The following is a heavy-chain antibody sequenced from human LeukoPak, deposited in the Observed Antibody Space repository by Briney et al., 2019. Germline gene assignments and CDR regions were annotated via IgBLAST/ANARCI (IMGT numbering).Heavy chain of an antibody. CDR2: ISWNSGSI. CDR1: GFTFDDYA. CDR3: AKGDPYGSGSSKVYGMDV. D-gene: IGHD3-10*01. Sequence: GGSLRLSCAASGFTFDDYAMHWVRQAPGKGLEWVSGISWNSGSIGYADSVKGRFTISRDNAKNSLYLQMNSLRAEDTALYYCAKGDPYGSGSSKVYGMDVWGQGTTVTVSS. J-gene: IGHJ6*02. V-gene: IGHV3-9*01.